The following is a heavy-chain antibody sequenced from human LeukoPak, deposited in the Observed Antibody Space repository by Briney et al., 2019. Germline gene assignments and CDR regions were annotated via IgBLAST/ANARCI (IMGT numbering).Heavy chain of an antibody. V-gene: IGHV3-30*02. CDR3: AKDSLTDIDY. J-gene: IGHJ4*02. Sequence: GGSLRLSCTASGFTFSIYGMYWVRQAPGKGPEWVAFIRHDGTIKYYADSVKGRFTISRDNSENTLYLQLNSLRAEDTAVYYCAKDSLTDIDYWGQGTLVTVSS. CDR2: IRHDGTIK. D-gene: IGHD3-9*01. CDR1: GFTFSIYG.